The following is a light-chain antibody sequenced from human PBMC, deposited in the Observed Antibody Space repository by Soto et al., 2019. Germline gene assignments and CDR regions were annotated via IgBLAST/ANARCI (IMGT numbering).Light chain of an antibody. CDR3: LQDYNYPWT. CDR1: QSITTF. J-gene: IGKJ1*01. CDR2: DAS. V-gene: IGKV1-5*01. Sequence: GDRVTITCRASQSITTFLAWYQQKPGKAPQILIYDASKLEPGVPSRLSGGGSGTEFTLTISSLQPDDFATYYYLQDYNYPWTCGQGTKVDIK.